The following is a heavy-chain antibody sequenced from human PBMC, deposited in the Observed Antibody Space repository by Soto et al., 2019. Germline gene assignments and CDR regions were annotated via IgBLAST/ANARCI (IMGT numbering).Heavy chain of an antibody. D-gene: IGHD6-13*01. J-gene: IGHJ6*02. V-gene: IGHV4-39*07. Sequence: SETLSLTCTVSGGSISSSSYYWGWIRQPPGKGLEWIGSIYYSGSTYYNPSLKSRVTVSVDTSKNQFSLKLSSVTAADTAVYYCARRGRHNSSWYRYYYGMDVWGQGTTVTVSS. CDR1: GGSISSSSYY. CDR2: IYYSGST. CDR3: ARRGRHNSSWYRYYYGMDV.